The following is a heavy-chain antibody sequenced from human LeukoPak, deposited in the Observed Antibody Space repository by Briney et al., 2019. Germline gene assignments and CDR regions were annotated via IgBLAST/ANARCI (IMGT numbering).Heavy chain of an antibody. D-gene: IGHD4-17*01. J-gene: IGHJ6*02. CDR3: AMTTVTTQYYGMDV. V-gene: IGHV3-21*01. Sequence: PGGSLRLSCAASGFTFSSYSMNWVRQAPGKGLEWVSSISSSSSYIYYADSVKGRFTISRDNAKNSLYLQMNSLRAEDTAVYYCAMTTVTTQYYGMDVWGQGTTVTVSS. CDR2: ISSSSSYI. CDR1: GFTFSSYS.